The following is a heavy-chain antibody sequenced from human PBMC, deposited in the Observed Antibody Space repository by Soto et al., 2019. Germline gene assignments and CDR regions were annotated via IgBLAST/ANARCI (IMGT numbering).Heavy chain of an antibody. CDR1: GGSMSSYY. D-gene: IGHD3-10*01. CDR2: IYYSGST. J-gene: IGHJ5*02. V-gene: IGHV4-59*01. Sequence: QVQLQESGPGLVKPSETLSLTCTVSGGSMSSYYWSWIREPPGEGLEWMGHIYYSGSTIYNPSLKTRGTISVDTSKNQFSLKLSSVTAADTAVYYCARYGSGSSVWFDPWGQGTLVTVSS. CDR3: ARYGSGSSVWFDP.